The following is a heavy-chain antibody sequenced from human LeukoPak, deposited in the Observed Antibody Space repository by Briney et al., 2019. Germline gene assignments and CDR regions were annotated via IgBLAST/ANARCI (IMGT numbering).Heavy chain of an antibody. J-gene: IGHJ4*02. CDR1: GFTFSSYS. CDR3: ASLHSTSGY. V-gene: IGHV3-48*04. D-gene: IGHD3-10*01. CDR2: ISSSSSTI. Sequence: GGSLRLSCAASGFTFSSYSMNWVRQAPGKGLEWVSYISSSSSTIYYADSVKGRFTISRDNAKNSLYLQMNSLRAEDTAVYYCASLHSTSGYWGQGTLVTVSS.